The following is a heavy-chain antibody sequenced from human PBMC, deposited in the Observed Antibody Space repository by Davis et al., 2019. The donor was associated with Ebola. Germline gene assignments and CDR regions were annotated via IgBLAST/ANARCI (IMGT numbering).Heavy chain of an antibody. V-gene: IGHV3-48*02. CDR2: ISSSSSTI. CDR3: AREGHSYGYYYYYGMDV. CDR1: GFTFSSYS. Sequence: PGGSLRLSCAASGFTFSSYSMNWVRQAPGKGLEWVSYISSSSSTIYYADSVKGRFTISRDNAKNSLYLQMNSLRDEDTAVYYCAREGHSYGYYYYYGMDVWGQGTTVTVSS. J-gene: IGHJ6*02. D-gene: IGHD5-18*01.